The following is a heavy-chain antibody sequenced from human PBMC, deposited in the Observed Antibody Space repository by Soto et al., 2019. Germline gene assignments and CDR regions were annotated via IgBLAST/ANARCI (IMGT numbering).Heavy chain of an antibody. CDR2: IRQDGGDK. J-gene: IGHJ2*01. Sequence: EVQLVESGGGLVQPGGSLRLSCVASGFTFSNYWMGWVRQAPGKGLEWVANIRQDGGDKRDLDSVKGRFTMSRDNAQNSLYLQMNSLRDEYTAVYYCARIYCGGNCYSRSWYFDIWGRGTLVTVSS. D-gene: IGHD2-21*02. V-gene: IGHV3-7*03. CDR3: ARIYCGGNCYSRSWYFDI. CDR1: GFTFSNYW.